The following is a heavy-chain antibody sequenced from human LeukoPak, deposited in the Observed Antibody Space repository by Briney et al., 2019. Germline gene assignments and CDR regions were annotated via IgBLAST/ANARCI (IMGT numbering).Heavy chain of an antibody. CDR3: ARGFGDWGLSWFDP. D-gene: IGHD3-10*01. CDR2: IYYSGST. CDR1: GGSISSYY. Sequence: LETLSLTCTVSGGSISSYYWSWIRQPPGKGLEWIGYIYYSGSTNYNPSLKSRVTISVDTSKNQFSLKLSSVTAADTAVYYCARGFGDWGLSWFDPWGQGTLVTVSS. V-gene: IGHV4-59*01. J-gene: IGHJ5*02.